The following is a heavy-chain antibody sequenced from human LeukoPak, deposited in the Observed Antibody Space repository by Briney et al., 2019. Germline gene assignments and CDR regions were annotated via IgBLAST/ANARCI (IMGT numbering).Heavy chain of an antibody. J-gene: IGHJ4*02. CDR2: INYSGRT. CDR1: DDSISNNRYF. Sequence: SETLSLTCTISDDSISNNRYFWAWIRQPPGKGLEWIGSINYSGRTYYNPSLKSRLTMSVDTAKRQFSLKLSSVTAADTAVYYCARTHYDGSGYYSYYFDYWGQGTLVTVSS. CDR3: ARTHYDGSGYYSYYFDY. D-gene: IGHD3-22*01. V-gene: IGHV4-39*07.